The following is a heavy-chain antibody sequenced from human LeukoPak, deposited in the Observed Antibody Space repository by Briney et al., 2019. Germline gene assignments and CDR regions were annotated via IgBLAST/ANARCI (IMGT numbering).Heavy chain of an antibody. D-gene: IGHD2-2*01. CDR2: IKQDGSET. CDR1: GFSFSSYW. Sequence: GGSLRLSCAASGFSFSSYWMSWVRQAPGKGLEWVANIKQDGSETSYVDSVKGRFTISRDSAKNSLYLQVNSLRAEDTAVYYCARDCSGTNCYWVFDYWGQGTLVTVSS. J-gene: IGHJ4*02. V-gene: IGHV3-7*01. CDR3: ARDCSGTNCYWVFDY.